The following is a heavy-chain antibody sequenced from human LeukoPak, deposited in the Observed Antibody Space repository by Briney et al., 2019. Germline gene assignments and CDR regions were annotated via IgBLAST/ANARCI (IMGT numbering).Heavy chain of an antibody. CDR1: GFTFSSYA. J-gene: IGHJ6*02. D-gene: IGHD3-22*01. V-gene: IGHV3-30-3*01. Sequence: GGSLRLSCAASGFTFSSYAMHWVRQAPGKGLEWVAVISYDGSNKYYADSVKGRFTISRDNSKNTLYLQMNSLRAEDTAVYYCARGWDYYDSSGPTGMDVWGQGTAVTVSS. CDR3: ARGWDYYDSSGPTGMDV. CDR2: ISYDGSNK.